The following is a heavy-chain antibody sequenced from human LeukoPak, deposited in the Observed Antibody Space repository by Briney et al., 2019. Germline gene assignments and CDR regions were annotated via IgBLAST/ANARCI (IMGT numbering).Heavy chain of an antibody. CDR3: AKDRVGADNTGDGY. V-gene: IGHV3-30*18. D-gene: IGHD1-26*01. Sequence: PGGSLRLSCAASGFTFSSYGMHWVRQAPGKGLEWVAVISYDGSNKYYADSVKGRFTISRDNSKNTLYLQMNSLRAEDTAVYYCAKDRVGADNTGDGYRGQGTLVTVSS. CDR2: ISYDGSNK. CDR1: GFTFSSYG. J-gene: IGHJ4*02.